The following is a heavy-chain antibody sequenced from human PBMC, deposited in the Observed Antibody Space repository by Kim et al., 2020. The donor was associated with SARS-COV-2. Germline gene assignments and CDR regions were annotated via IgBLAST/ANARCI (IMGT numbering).Heavy chain of an antibody. D-gene: IGHD5-12*01. V-gene: IGHV4-31*03. J-gene: IGHJ4*02. CDR1: GASISSGGYY. CDR2: IDYSGST. Sequence: SETLSLTCTVSGASISSGGYYWSWIRQHQGKGLEWIAYIDYSGSTDDNPSVKSRLIISLDKSKNQISLKLSSVTAADTAVYYCVRGRRDGYNYFDYWGQGTLVPVSS. CDR3: VRGRRDGYNYFDY.